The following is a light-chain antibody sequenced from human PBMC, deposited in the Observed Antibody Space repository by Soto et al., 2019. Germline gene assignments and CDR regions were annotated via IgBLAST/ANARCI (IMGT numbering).Light chain of an antibody. V-gene: IGKV3-11*01. J-gene: IGKJ4*01. Sequence: EIVFTQSPATPSFSPGEKATLSCRASQSVSNYLAWYQQKPGQPPRLLIYDTFNRATGIPARFSGSGSGTDFTLTITSLEPEDFAVYYCQQRNYWPLTFGGGTKVDIK. CDR3: QQRNYWPLT. CDR2: DTF. CDR1: QSVSNY.